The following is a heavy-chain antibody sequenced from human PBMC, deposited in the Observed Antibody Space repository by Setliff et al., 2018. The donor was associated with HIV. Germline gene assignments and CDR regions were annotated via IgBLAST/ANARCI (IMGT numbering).Heavy chain of an antibody. J-gene: IGHJ6*03. V-gene: IGHV1-18*01. CDR1: GYTFSDYG. CDR2: ISVYNGNT. CDR3: ARTPRIMVTLKGEYYYYYMDV. D-gene: IGHD2-8*01. Sequence: GASVKVSCKTSGYTFSDYGITWVRQAPGQGLEWMGWISVYNGNTNYAQKFQGRLSMSTASSTSTANMFLRSLRYDDTAVYYGARTPRIMVTLKGEYYYYYMDVWGKGTTVTVSS.